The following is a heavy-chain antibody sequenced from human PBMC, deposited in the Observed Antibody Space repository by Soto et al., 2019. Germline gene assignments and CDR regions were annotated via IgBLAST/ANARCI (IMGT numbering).Heavy chain of an antibody. CDR2: IKSKTDGGTT. V-gene: IGHV3-15*07. CDR1: GFTFSNAW. D-gene: IGHD3-22*01. CDR3: TTTPSQNYSDSSGPS. J-gene: IGHJ6*02. Sequence: GGSLRLSCAASGFTFSNAWMNWVRQAPGKGLEWVGRIKSKTDGGTTDYAAPVKGRFTISRDDSKNTLYLQMNSLKTEDTAVYYCTTTPSQNYSDSSGPSWGQGTTVTVSS.